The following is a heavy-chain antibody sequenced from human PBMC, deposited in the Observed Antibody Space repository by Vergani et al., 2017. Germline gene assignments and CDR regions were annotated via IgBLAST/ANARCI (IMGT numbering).Heavy chain of an antibody. Sequence: QVQLQESGPGLVKPSETLSLTCTVSGGSISSYYWSWIRQPPGKGLEWIGYIYYSGSTNYNPSLQSRVTISVDTSKNQFSLKLSSVTAADTAVYYCARVMSSIAARSSFYFDYWGQGTLVTVSS. CDR2: IYYSGST. CDR1: GGSISSYY. CDR3: ARVMSSIAARSSFYFDY. V-gene: IGHV4-59*01. J-gene: IGHJ4*02. D-gene: IGHD6-6*01.